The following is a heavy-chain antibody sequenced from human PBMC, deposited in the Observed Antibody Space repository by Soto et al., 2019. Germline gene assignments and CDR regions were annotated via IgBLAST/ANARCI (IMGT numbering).Heavy chain of an antibody. Sequence: PGGSLRLSCAASGFSFSSYWMTWVRQAPGKGLEWVANIKKDGSEKYYVDSVKGRFTISRDNAKNSLYLQLNSLRAEDTAVYYCARVAGATLADYWGQGTLVTSPQ. CDR2: IKKDGSEK. D-gene: IGHD1-26*01. CDR3: ARVAGATLADY. V-gene: IGHV3-7*01. CDR1: GFSFSSYW. J-gene: IGHJ4*02.